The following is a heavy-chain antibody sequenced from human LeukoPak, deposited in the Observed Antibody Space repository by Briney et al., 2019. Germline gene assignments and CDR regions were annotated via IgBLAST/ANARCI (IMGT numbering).Heavy chain of an antibody. D-gene: IGHD6-19*01. CDR3: TRDGQWGTDY. CDR1: AYTFTGYY. CDR2: INPNSGDT. Sequence: ASVKVSCKASAYTFTGYYIHRVRQAPGQGLEWMGWINPNSGDTSYAQRFQGRVTMTRDTSIRTAYMEMTRLTSDDTAMYYCTRDGQWGTDYWGRGTLVTVSS. V-gene: IGHV1-2*02. J-gene: IGHJ4*02.